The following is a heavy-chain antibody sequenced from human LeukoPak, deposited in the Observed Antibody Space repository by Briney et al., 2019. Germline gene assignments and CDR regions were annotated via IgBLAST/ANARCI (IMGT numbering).Heavy chain of an antibody. D-gene: IGHD2-15*01. CDR1: GGTFSSYA. CDR3: ARDAYCSGGSCYSSYGMDV. V-gene: IGHV1-69*13. CDR2: NIPIFGTA. Sequence: ASVKVSCKASGGTFSSYAISWVRQAPGQGLEWMGGNIPIFGTANYAQKFQGRVTITADESTSTAYMELSSLRSEDTAVYYCARDAYCSGGSCYSSYGMDVWGQGTTVTVSS. J-gene: IGHJ6*02.